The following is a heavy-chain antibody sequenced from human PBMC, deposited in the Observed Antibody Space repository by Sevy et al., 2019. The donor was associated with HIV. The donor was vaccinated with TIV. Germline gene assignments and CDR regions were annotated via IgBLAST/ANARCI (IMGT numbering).Heavy chain of an antibody. D-gene: IGHD6-19*01. CDR3: ARHLRIAGAYYFDY. V-gene: IGHV4-39*01. J-gene: IGHJ4*02. CDR1: GGSISSSSYY. CDR2: IYYSGST. Sequence: SETLSLTCTVSGGSISSSSYYWGWIRQPPGKGLEWIGSIYYSGSTYYNPSLKSRVTISVDTSKNQFSLKLSSVTAADTAVYYCARHLRIAGAYYFDYWGQGTLVTVSS.